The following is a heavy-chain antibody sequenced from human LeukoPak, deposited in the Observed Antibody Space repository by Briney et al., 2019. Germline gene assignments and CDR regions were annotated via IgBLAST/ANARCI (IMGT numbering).Heavy chain of an antibody. J-gene: IGHJ6*02. D-gene: IGHD2-15*01. Sequence: GGTLCLSCAVSGFTLSSYWMSWVRPAPGEGLEWVANIKKDGSEKYYVDSVKGRFTISRDNAKNPLYLQMSSLRAEDTAVYYCARERVVVTATNYYYGMDVWGQGTTVTVS. CDR3: ARERVVVTATNYYYGMDV. V-gene: IGHV3-7*01. CDR1: GFTLSSYW. CDR2: IKKDGSEK.